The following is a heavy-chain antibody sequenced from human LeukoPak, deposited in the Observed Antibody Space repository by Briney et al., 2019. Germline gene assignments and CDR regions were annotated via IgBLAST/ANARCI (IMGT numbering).Heavy chain of an antibody. V-gene: IGHV3-30*18. CDR2: ISYDGSNK. CDR1: GFTFSSYG. D-gene: IGHD6-13*01. J-gene: IGHJ4*02. CDR3: AKDLTRIAAAGTSDY. Sequence: GGSVRLSCAGSGFTFSSYGMHWVRQAPGKGLEWVAVISYDGSNKYYADSVKGRFAISRDNSKNTLYLQMNSLRAEDTAVYYCAKDLTRIAAAGTSDYWGQGTLVTVSS.